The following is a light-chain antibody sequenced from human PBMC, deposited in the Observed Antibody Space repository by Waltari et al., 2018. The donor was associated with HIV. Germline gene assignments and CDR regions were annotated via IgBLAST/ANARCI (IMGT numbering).Light chain of an antibody. V-gene: IGLV1-44*01. CDR2: GNY. CDR3: ASWDASLNGWV. Sequence: QSVVTQPPSVSGTPGQTVTISCSGSTPNIGIKTVYWYQHLPGTAPKRLIYGNYQRPSGVPDRFSASKSGTSASLAISGLQSEDEADYYCASWDASLNGWVFGGGTKLTVL. J-gene: IGLJ3*02. CDR1: TPNIGIKT.